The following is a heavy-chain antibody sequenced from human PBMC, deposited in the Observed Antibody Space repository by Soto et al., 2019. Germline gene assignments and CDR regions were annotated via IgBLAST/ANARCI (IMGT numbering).Heavy chain of an antibody. CDR1: GFTFSSYW. V-gene: IGHV3-7*01. CDR3: ARELRGYSSPAGVPHYYYYGMDV. Sequence: GSLRLSCAASGFTFSSYWMSWVRQAPGKGLEWVANIKQDGSEKYYVDSVKGRFTISRDNAKNSLHLQMNSLRAEDTAVYYCARELRGYSSPAGVPHYYYYGMDVWGQGTTVTVSS. D-gene: IGHD6-13*01. J-gene: IGHJ6*02. CDR2: IKQDGSEK.